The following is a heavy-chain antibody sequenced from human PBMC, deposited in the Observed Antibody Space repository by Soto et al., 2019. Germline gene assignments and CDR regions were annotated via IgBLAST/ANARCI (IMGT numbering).Heavy chain of an antibody. V-gene: IGHV3-21*01. J-gene: IGHJ5*02. D-gene: IGHD2-2*01. CDR3: ARDYCSSTSCYYP. Sequence: EVQLVESGGGLVKPGGSLRLSCAASGFSFSSDSMNWVRQAPGKGLEWVSSISSSSSYIYYADSVKGRFTISRDNAKNSLYLQMISLRAEDTAVYYCARDYCSSTSCYYPWGQGALVTVSS. CDR1: GFSFSSDS. CDR2: ISSSSSYI.